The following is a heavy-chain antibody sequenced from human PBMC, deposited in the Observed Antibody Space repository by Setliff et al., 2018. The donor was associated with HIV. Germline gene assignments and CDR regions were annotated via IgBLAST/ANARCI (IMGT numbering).Heavy chain of an antibody. CDR2: ISAGGGST. Sequence: PGGSLRLSCAASGFTFSTNAMNWVRQAPGKGLEWVSGISAGGGSTYYADSVKGRFTISRDNSKNTLYMQMNNLRAEDTAVYYCARVRTSTGAQYWGQGTLVTVSS. V-gene: IGHV3-23*01. J-gene: IGHJ4*02. CDR1: GFTFSTNA. CDR3: ARVRTSTGAQY. D-gene: IGHD1-1*01.